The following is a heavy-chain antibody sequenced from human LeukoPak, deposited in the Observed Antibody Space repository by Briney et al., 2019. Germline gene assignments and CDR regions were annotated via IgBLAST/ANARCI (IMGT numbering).Heavy chain of an antibody. D-gene: IGHD2-2*01. J-gene: IGHJ6*03. Sequence: GASVKVSCKASGYTFTSFGISWVRQAPGHGLEWMGWISAYNGNTNYAQKLQGRVTMTTDTSTSTAYMELRSLRSDDTAVYYCARRTYCSSTSCMDVWGKGTTVTVSS. CDR2: ISAYNGNT. V-gene: IGHV1-18*01. CDR3: ARRTYCSSTSCMDV. CDR1: GYTFTSFG.